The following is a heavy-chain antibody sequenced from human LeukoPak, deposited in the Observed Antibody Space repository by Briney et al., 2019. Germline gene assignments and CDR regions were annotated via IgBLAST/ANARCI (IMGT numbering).Heavy chain of an antibody. D-gene: IGHD3-3*01. CDR2: ISGSGGST. J-gene: IGHJ4*02. CDR1: GFTFSSYA. V-gene: IGHV3-23*01. Sequence: GGSLRLSCAASGFTFSSYAMSWVRQAPGKGLEWVSAISGSGGSTYYADSVKGRFTISRDNAKNSLYLQMNSLRAEDTAVYYCARDSPFGDIDYWGQGTLVTVSS. CDR3: ARDSPFGDIDY.